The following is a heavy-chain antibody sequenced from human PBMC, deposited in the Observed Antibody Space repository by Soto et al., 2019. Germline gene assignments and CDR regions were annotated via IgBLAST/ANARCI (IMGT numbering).Heavy chain of an antibody. J-gene: IGHJ4*02. V-gene: IGHV3-11*06. Sequence: QVQLVESGGGLVKPGGSLRLSCAASGSTFSDYYMSWIRPAPGKGLEWLAYISVSSTYTNYADSVKGRFTISRDNAKKSVYMQMNSLRAEDTAVYYCARYLDGGAYLYYFDYWGQGTLVTVSS. D-gene: IGHD3-16*01. CDR2: ISVSSTYT. CDR1: GSTFSDYY. CDR3: ARYLDGGAYLYYFDY.